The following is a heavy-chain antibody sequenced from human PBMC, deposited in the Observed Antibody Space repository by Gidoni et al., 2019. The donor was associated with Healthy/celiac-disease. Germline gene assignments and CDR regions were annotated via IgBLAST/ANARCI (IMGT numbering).Heavy chain of an antibody. CDR3: ARDLGFWELPDY. V-gene: IGHV4-59*01. CDR1: GGSISSYY. CDR2: SYYSGSI. D-gene: IGHD3-10*01. J-gene: IGHJ4*02. Sequence: QVQLQESGPGLVKPSENLSLTCTVSGGSISSYYWSWIRQPPGTGLGWIGYSYYSGSINYNPSLKSRVTISVDTSKNQFSLKLSSVTAADTAVYYCARDLGFWELPDYWGQGTLVTVSS.